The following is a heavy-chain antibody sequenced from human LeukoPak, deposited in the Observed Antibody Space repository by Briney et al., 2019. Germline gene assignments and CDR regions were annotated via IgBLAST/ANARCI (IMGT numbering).Heavy chain of an antibody. J-gene: IGHJ5*02. CDR3: ARDRSSGWYLTPGFDP. CDR1: GFTVSTNY. D-gene: IGHD6-19*01. Sequence: PGGSLRLSCAASGFTVSTNYMSWVRQAPGKGLEWVSVIYSDGRTYYADSVKGRFTISRDNSKNALYLQINSLRAEDTAVYYCARDRSSGWYLTPGFDPWGQGTLVTVSS. CDR2: IYSDGRT. V-gene: IGHV3-53*01.